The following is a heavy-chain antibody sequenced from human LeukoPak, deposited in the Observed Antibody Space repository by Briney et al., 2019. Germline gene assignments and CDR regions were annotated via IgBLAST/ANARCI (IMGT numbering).Heavy chain of an antibody. CDR2: IYHSGST. J-gene: IGHJ3*02. Sequence: PSETLSLTCTVSGGSIGGYYWSWIRQPPGKGLEWIGYIYHSGSTNYSPSLKSRVIIAVDTSKNQFSLRLSSMTTADTAVYYCARGGLESGYHSNDAFDIWGQGTLVSVSS. V-gene: IGHV4-59*01. CDR3: ARGGLESGYHSNDAFDI. CDR1: GGSIGGYY. D-gene: IGHD3-22*01.